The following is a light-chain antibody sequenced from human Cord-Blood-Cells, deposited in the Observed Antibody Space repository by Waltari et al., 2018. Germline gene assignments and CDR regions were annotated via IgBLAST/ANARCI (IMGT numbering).Light chain of an antibody. CDR1: SSDVGGYNY. CDR2: DVS. V-gene: IGLV2-14*01. CDR3: SSYTSSSTNWV. J-gene: IGLJ3*02. Sequence: QSALTQPASVSGSPGQSITISCTGTSSDVGGYNYVSWYQQHPGKAPKLMIYDVSNRPSGVSNLFSGSKSGNTASLTISGLQAEDEADYYCSSYTSSSTNWVFGGGTKLTVL.